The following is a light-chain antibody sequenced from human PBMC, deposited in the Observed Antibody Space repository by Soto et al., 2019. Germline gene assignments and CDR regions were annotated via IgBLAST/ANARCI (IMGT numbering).Light chain of an antibody. CDR1: SSDVGGYNY. CDR2: AVS. Sequence: QSALTQPASVSGSPGQSITISCTGTSSDVGGYNYVSWYQQHPGKAPKLMIYAVSNRPSGVSNRFSGSKSGNTATLTISGLQADDEADYYCSSYTSSSTYVFGAGTKVNVL. J-gene: IGLJ1*01. V-gene: IGLV2-14*01. CDR3: SSYTSSSTYV.